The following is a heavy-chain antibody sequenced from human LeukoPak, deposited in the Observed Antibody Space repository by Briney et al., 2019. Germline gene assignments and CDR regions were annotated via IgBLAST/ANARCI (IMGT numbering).Heavy chain of an antibody. CDR1: GFTFSNAW. J-gene: IGHJ5*02. Sequence: GGSLRLSCAASGFTFSNAWMSWVRQAPGKGLEWVGRIKSKTDGGTTDYAAPGKGRFTIAREESKNTLYLQMNSLKTEDTAVYYCTTEVVVVVAATNWFDPWGQGTLVTVSS. V-gene: IGHV3-15*01. CDR3: TTEVVVVVAATNWFDP. D-gene: IGHD2-15*01. CDR2: IKSKTDGGTT.